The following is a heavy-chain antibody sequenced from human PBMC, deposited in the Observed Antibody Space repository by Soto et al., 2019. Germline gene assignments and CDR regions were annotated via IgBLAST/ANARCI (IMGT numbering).Heavy chain of an antibody. Sequence: QVQLVQSGAEVKRPGSSVKVSCKASGDTFAFHSINWVRQAPGLGLEWMGRINPILSMSNYAQRFQGRVTRTEDRSTSTDYMVLSSLRSEDTAIYYCATSYGSGYRAFDYWGQGALVTVSS. D-gene: IGHD3-10*01. J-gene: IGHJ4*02. CDR3: ATSYGSGYRAFDY. CDR1: GDTFAFHS. V-gene: IGHV1-69*02. CDR2: INPILSMS.